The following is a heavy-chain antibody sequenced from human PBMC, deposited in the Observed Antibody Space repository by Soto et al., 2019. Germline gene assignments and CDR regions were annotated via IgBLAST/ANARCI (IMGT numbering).Heavy chain of an antibody. D-gene: IGHD5-18*01. CDR3: ARVDYVDTARAGAFDI. Sequence: QVQLVQSGAEVKKPGSSVKVSCKASGGTFSSYAISWVRQAPGQGLEWMGGIIPIVGTANYAQKFQGRVTITADESTSTAYMELSSLRSEDTAVYYCARVDYVDTARAGAFDIWGQGTMVTVSS. CDR2: IIPIVGTA. V-gene: IGHV1-69*01. CDR1: GGTFSSYA. J-gene: IGHJ3*02.